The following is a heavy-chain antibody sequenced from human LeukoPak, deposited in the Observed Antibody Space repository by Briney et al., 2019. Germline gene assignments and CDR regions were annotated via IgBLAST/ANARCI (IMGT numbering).Heavy chain of an antibody. V-gene: IGHV3-30*02. CDR2: IRYDGSNK. CDR1: GFTFSSYG. D-gene: IGHD4-17*01. J-gene: IGHJ4*02. CDR3: ASGDYGDYGQLDY. Sequence: GGSLRLSCAASGFTFSSYGMHWVRQAPGKGLEWVAFIRYDGSNKYYADSVKGRFTISRDNSKNTLYLQMNSLRAEDTAVYYCASGDYGDYGQLDYWGQGTLVTVSS.